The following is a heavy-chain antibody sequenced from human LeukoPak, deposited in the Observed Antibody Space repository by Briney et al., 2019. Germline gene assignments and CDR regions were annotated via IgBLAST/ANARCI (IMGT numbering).Heavy chain of an antibody. V-gene: IGHV3-30*02. CDR3: AKAGYCSSTSCPLARYFQH. J-gene: IGHJ1*01. CDR2: IRYDGSNK. Sequence: GGSLRLSCAASGFTFSSYGMHWVRQAPGKGLEWVAFIRYDGSNKYYADSVKGRFTISRDNSKNTLYLQMNSLRAEDTAVYYCAKAGYCSSTSCPLARYFQHWGQGTLVTVSS. D-gene: IGHD2-2*01. CDR1: GFTFSSYG.